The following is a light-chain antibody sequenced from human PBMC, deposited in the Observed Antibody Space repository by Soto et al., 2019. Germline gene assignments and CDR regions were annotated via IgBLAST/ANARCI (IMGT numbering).Light chain of an antibody. J-gene: IGLJ2*01. CDR3: AAWDDSLTGVV. CDR2: KNN. Sequence: QSVLTQPPSASGAPGQRVTISCSGSSSNIATNYVYWYQQLPGAAPRLLVYKNNQRPSGVPDRFSGVPDRFSGSKSGTSASLAISGLRSEDEADYYCAAWDDSLTGVVFGGGTKLTVL. V-gene: IGLV1-47*01. CDR1: SSNIATNY.